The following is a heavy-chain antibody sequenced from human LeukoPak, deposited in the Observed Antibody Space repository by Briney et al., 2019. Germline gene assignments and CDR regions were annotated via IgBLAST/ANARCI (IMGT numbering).Heavy chain of an antibody. Sequence: SETLSLTCAVYGGSFSSYYWSWIRQPPGKGLEWIGKINHSGSTNYNPSLKSRVTISVDISKNQFSLKLSSVTAADTAVYYCARLIYYDSSGYLDYWGQGSLVTVSS. CDR2: INHSGST. D-gene: IGHD3-22*01. J-gene: IGHJ4*02. CDR1: GGSFSSYY. CDR3: ARLIYYDSSGYLDY. V-gene: IGHV4-34*01.